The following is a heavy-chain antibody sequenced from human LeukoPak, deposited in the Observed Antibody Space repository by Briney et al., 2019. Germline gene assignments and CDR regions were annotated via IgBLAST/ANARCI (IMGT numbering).Heavy chain of an antibody. CDR1: GYTFTGYY. Sequence: ASVKVSCKASGYTFTGYYMHWVRQAPGQGLEWMGWINPNSGGTNYAQKFQGRVTMTRDTSISTAYMELSRLRSGDTAVYYCASLYDSSGYYRGDYFDYWGQGTLVTVSS. J-gene: IGHJ4*02. CDR2: INPNSGGT. D-gene: IGHD3-22*01. CDR3: ASLYDSSGYYRGDYFDY. V-gene: IGHV1-2*02.